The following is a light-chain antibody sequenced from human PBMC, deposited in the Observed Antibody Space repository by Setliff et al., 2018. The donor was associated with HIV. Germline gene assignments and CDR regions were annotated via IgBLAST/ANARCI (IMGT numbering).Light chain of an antibody. V-gene: IGLV4-60*03. CDR2: VEGSGNY. Sequence: QLVLTQSSSAFASLGSSVTLTCTLSSGHKNYSIAWHQQQPGRAPRYLMKVEGSGNYNKGSGVPDRLSGSTSGTDRYLTISNLQSEDEGNYYCETWDSDSVIFGGGTKVNVL. J-gene: IGLJ2*01. CDR1: SGHKNYS. CDR3: ETWDSDSVI.